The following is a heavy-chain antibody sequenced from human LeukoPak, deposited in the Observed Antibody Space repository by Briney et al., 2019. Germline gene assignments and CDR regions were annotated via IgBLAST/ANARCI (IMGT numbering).Heavy chain of an antibody. CDR3: ARSHYSSSMVGY. V-gene: IGHV1-8*03. J-gene: IGHJ4*02. D-gene: IGHD6-6*01. Sequence: ASVKVSCKASGYTFTSYDINWERQATGQGLEWMGWMNPNSGNTGYAQKFQGRVTITRNTSISTAYMELSSLRSEDTAVYYCARSHYSSSMVGYWGQGTLVAVSS. CDR1: GYTFTSYD. CDR2: MNPNSGNT.